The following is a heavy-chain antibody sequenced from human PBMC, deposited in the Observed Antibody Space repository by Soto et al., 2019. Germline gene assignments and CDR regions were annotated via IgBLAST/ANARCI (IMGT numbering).Heavy chain of an antibody. Sequence: EVQLVESGGGLVKPGGSLRLSCAASGFTFSSYSMNWVRQAPGKGLEWVSSISSSSSYIYYADSVKGRFTISRDNAKNSLYLQMNSLRAEDTAVHYCARAETDTAMARGWFDPWGQGTLVTVSS. CDR2: ISSSSSYI. CDR1: GFTFSSYS. CDR3: ARAETDTAMARGWFDP. D-gene: IGHD5-18*01. J-gene: IGHJ5*02. V-gene: IGHV3-21*01.